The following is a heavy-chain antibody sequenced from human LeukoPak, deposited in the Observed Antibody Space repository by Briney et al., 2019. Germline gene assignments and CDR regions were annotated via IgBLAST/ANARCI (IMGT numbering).Heavy chain of an antibody. Sequence: GGSLRLSCAASGFIFSDYNMNWVRQAPGKGLEWVSFISENSDHTFYPDTVKGRFTISRDNSKNTLYLQMSSLRAEDTAVYYCAKVVTGYCSTTSCPFDSWGQGTLVTVPS. V-gene: IGHV3-48*01. D-gene: IGHD2-2*01. CDR2: ISENSDHT. CDR3: AKVVTGYCSTTSCPFDS. J-gene: IGHJ4*02. CDR1: GFIFSDYN.